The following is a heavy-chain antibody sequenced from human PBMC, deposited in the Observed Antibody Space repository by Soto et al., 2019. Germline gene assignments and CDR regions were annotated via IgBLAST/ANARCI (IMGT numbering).Heavy chain of an antibody. J-gene: IGHJ6*02. Sequence: GGSLRLSCAASGFTFSNAWMNWVRQAPGKGLEWVGRIKSKTDGGTTDYAAPVKGRFTISRDDSKNTLYLQMNSLKTEDTAVYYCTTTVWDYYGSGSKVPYGMDVWGQGTTVTVSS. CDR2: IKSKTDGGTT. V-gene: IGHV3-15*07. D-gene: IGHD3-10*01. CDR3: TTTVWDYYGSGSKVPYGMDV. CDR1: GFTFSNAW.